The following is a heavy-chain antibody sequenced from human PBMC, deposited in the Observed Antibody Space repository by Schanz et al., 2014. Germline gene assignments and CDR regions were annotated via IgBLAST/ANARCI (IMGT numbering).Heavy chain of an antibody. CDR1: GGSIISSTW. Sequence: QVLLQESGPGVVKPSGTLSLTCAVSGGSIISSTWWGWVRQPPGKGLEWIGEIYHNGDTSFNPSLRSRATMSVDKSKKEFSLRLTSLTAADTALYYCVRGVGAWEQRIFDYWGKGTLVTVSS. J-gene: IGHJ4*02. CDR2: IYHNGDT. V-gene: IGHV4-4*02. D-gene: IGHD1-26*01. CDR3: VRGVGAWEQRIFDY.